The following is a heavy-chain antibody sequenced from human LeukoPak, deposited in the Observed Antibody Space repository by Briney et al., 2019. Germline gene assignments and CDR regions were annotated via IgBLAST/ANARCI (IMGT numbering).Heavy chain of an antibody. CDR1: GFTFSSYS. CDR3: AREPRSLYDYVWGSYRYTWDY. D-gene: IGHD3-16*02. CDR2: ISSSSSTI. Sequence: GGSLRLSCAASGFTFSSYSMNWVRQAPGKGLEWVSYISSSSSTIYYADSVKGRFTISRDNAKNSLYLQMNSLRAEDTAVYYCAREPRSLYDYVWGSYRYTWDYWGQGTLVTVSS. J-gene: IGHJ4*02. V-gene: IGHV3-48*01.